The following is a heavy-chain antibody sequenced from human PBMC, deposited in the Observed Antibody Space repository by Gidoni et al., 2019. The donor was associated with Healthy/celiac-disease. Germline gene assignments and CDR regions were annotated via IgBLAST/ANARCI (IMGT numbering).Heavy chain of an antibody. CDR2: IDHSGST. J-gene: IGHJ5*02. CDR3: ARASWRKKYCSGGSCYSTSGWFDP. Sequence: QVQLQESGPGLVKPSGTLSLTCAVSGGSISSSNWWSWVRQPPGKGLEWIGEIDHSGSTNYNPSLKSRVTISVDKSKNQFSLKLSSVTDADTAVYYCARASWRKKYCSGGSCYSTSGWFDPWGQGTLVTVSS. CDR1: GGSISSSNW. D-gene: IGHD2-15*01. V-gene: IGHV4-4*02.